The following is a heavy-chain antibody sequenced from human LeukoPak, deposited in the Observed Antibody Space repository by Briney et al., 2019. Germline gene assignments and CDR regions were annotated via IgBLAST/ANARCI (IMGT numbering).Heavy chain of an antibody. D-gene: IGHD5/OR15-5a*01. CDR1: GFTFSSYA. J-gene: IGHJ6*02. CDR3: AKALLYDYYYYYGMDV. CDR2: ISGSGSST. V-gene: IGHV3-23*01. Sequence: PGGSLRLSCAASGFTFSSYAMSWVRQAPGKGLEWVSAISGSGSSTYYADSVKGRFTISRDNSKNTLYLQLNSLRAEDTAVYYCAKALLYDYYYYYGMDVWGQGTTVTVSS.